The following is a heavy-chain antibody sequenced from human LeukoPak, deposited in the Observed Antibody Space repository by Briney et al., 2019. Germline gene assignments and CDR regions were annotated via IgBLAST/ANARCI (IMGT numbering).Heavy chain of an antibody. J-gene: IGHJ5*02. CDR2: MNPNSGNT. D-gene: IGHD3-22*01. CDR3: ARDGGGWDYYYDSSGYYDNWFDP. V-gene: IGHV1-8*01. CDR1: GYTLTSYD. Sequence: ATVKVSCKASGYTLTSYDINWVRQATGQGLEWMGWMNPNSGNTGYAQKFQGRVTMTRNTSISTAYMELSSLRSEDTAVYYCARDGGGWDYYYDSSGYYDNWFDPWGQGTLVTVSS.